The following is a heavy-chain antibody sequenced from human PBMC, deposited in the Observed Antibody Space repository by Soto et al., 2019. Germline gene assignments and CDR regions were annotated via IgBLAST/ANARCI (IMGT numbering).Heavy chain of an antibody. CDR2: IYYSGST. J-gene: IGHJ5*02. Sequence: PSETLSLTCTVSGGSISSYYWSWIRQPPGKGLEWIGYIYYSGSTNYNPSLKSRVTISVDTSKNQFSLKLSSVTAADTAVYYCARHIEAAAYSWFDPWGQGTLVTVS. D-gene: IGHD6-13*01. CDR3: ARHIEAAAYSWFDP. V-gene: IGHV4-59*08. CDR1: GGSISSYY.